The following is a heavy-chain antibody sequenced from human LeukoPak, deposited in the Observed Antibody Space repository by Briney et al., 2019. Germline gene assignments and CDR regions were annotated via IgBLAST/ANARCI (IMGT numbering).Heavy chain of an antibody. Sequence: GASVKVSCKASGYTFTGYYMHWVRQAPGQGLEWMGWINPNSGGTNYAQKFQGRVTMTRDTSISTAYMELSRLRSDDTAVYYCARVSIGEWLRLSYYYMDVWGKGTTVTVSS. V-gene: IGHV1-2*02. CDR2: INPNSGGT. J-gene: IGHJ6*03. CDR1: GYTFTGYY. D-gene: IGHD5-12*01. CDR3: ARVSIGEWLRLSYYYMDV.